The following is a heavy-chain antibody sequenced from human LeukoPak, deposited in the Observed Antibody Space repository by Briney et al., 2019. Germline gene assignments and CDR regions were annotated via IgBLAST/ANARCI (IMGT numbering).Heavy chain of an antibody. V-gene: IGHV3-53*01. D-gene: IGHD3-10*01. Sequence: PGGSLRLSCAASGFTVRNYCMSWVRQAPGKGLEWVAVIYGDGTTYYADSVKGRFTVSSDTLKNTLSLQMDSLRAADTAMYYCARVSPVASGRYSIYSSWGQGTLVTVSS. CDR3: ARVSPVASGRYSIYSS. CDR2: IYGDGTT. CDR1: GFTVRNYC. J-gene: IGHJ5*02.